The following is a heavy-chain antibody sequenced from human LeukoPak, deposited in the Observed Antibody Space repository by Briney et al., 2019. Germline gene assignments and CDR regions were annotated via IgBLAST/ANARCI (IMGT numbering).Heavy chain of an antibody. CDR2: IYYSGST. CDR3: ARGAHDSSSYYFDY. CDR1: GFTFSSYG. J-gene: IGHJ4*02. Sequence: LRLSCAASGFTFSSYGMHWVRQAPGKGLEWIGYIYYSGSTYYNPSLKSRVTISVDTSKNQFSLKLSSVTAADTAVYYCARGAHDSSSYYFDYWGQGTLVTVSS. D-gene: IGHD6-6*01. V-gene: IGHV4-31*02.